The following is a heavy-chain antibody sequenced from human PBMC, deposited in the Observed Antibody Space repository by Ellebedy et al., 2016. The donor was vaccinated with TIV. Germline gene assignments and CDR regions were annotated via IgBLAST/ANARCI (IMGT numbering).Heavy chain of an antibody. CDR1: GIIVSDYF. Sequence: GGSLRLSCEASGIIVSDYFMNWVRQAPGKGLEWVSVLYPDAKTNYTDSVNGRFIVSIDSSKNTLYLQMNSLTAEDTAVYYCARDPGGGGDFGDNWFDPWGQGTLVTVSS. D-gene: IGHD2-21*01. V-gene: IGHV3-66*01. CDR3: ARDPGGGGDFGDNWFDP. J-gene: IGHJ5*02. CDR2: LYPDAKT.